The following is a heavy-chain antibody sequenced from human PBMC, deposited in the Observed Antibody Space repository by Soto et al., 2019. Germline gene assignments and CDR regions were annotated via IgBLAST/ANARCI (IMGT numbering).Heavy chain of an antibody. D-gene: IGHD1-26*01. J-gene: IGHJ6*02. CDR1: GGTFSSDA. Sequence: QVQLVQSGAEVKKPGSSVKVSCKASGGTFSSDAISWVRQAPGQGLEWMGGIIPIFGTANYAQKFQGRVTITADESTSTAYMELSSLRSEDTAVYYCARRYSGSYNYYYGMDVWGQGTTVTVSS. V-gene: IGHV1-69*01. CDR2: IIPIFGTA. CDR3: ARRYSGSYNYYYGMDV.